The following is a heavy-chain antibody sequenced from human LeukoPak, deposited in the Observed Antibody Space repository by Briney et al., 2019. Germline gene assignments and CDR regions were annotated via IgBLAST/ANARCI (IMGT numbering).Heavy chain of an antibody. J-gene: IGHJ4*02. Sequence: GGSLRLSCAASGFIFSNYGMSWVRQAPGRGLEWVSGISGSGGSTYYADSVKGRFTVSRDDSKSTLYLQMNSLRADDTAVYYCAKDGSSYYYIYYWGQGTLVTVSS. CDR3: AKDGSSYYYIYY. V-gene: IGHV3-23*01. CDR2: ISGSGGST. D-gene: IGHD3-22*01. CDR1: GFIFSNYG.